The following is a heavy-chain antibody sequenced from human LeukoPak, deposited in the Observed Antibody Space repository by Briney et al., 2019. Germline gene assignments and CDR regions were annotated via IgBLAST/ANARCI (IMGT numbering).Heavy chain of an antibody. Sequence: PGGSLRLSCAASGFTFSTYAMSWVRQAPGKGLEWVSTISGSGANTYYADSVRGRFTISRDNSKNTLYLQMNSLRAEDTAVYYCAREPAERGCDCWGQGTLVTVSS. V-gene: IGHV3-23*01. CDR1: GFTFSTYA. CDR3: AREPAERGCDC. CDR2: ISGSGANT. D-gene: IGHD2-2*01. J-gene: IGHJ4*02.